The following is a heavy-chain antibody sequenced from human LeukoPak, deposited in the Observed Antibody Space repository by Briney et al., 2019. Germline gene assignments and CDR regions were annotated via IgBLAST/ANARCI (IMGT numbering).Heavy chain of an antibody. CDR1: GYTFTSYG. D-gene: IGHD3-22*01. CDR2: ISAYNGNT. V-gene: IGHV1-18*01. CDR3: ARDNTLIGGGYYYEDAFDI. Sequence: GASVKVSCKASGYTFTSYGISWVRQAPGQGLEWMGWISAYNGNTNYAQKLQGRVTMTTDTSTSTAYMELRSLRSDDTAVYYCARDNTLIGGGYYYEDAFDIWGQGTMVTVSS. J-gene: IGHJ3*02.